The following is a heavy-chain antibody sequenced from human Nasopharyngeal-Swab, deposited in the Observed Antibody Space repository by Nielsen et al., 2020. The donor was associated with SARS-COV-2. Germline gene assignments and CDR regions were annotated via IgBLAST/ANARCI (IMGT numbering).Heavy chain of an antibody. V-gene: IGHV3-73*01. CDR2: IRNKVNSYAT. CDR1: GLGFSASP. Sequence: GESLKISCVASGLGFSASPIIWVRQASGKGLEWVGRIRNKVNSYATTYGVSVKGRFTISRDDSKNTAYLQMNSLKTEDTAVYFCARINPASGSYYDAIDIWGQGTMVTVSS. CDR3: ARINPASGSYYDAIDI. J-gene: IGHJ3*02. D-gene: IGHD1-26*01.